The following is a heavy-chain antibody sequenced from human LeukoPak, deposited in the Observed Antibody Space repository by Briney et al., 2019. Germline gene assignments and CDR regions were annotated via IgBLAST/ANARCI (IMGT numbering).Heavy chain of an antibody. CDR2: ISSSSSYI. Sequence: GGSLRLSCAASGFTFSSYSMNWVRQAPGKGLEWVSSISSSSSYIYYADSVKGRFTISRDNSKNTLYLQMNSLRAEDTAVYYCAKEAIIKGVRGVIPAFDIWGQGTMVTVSS. CDR1: GFTFSSYS. D-gene: IGHD3-10*01. J-gene: IGHJ3*02. CDR3: AKEAIIKGVRGVIPAFDI. V-gene: IGHV3-21*04.